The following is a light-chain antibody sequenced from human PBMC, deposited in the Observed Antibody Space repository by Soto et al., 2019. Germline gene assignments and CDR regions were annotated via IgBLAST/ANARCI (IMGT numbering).Light chain of an antibody. V-gene: IGLV4-69*01. CDR2: VNSEGSH. CDR3: QTWATGIGWV. Sequence: QSVLTQSPSASASLGASVKLTCTLSSGHSSHPIAWHQQQPEKGPRYLMKVNSEGSHNKGDGIPDRFSGSSSGAERYLTISSLQSEDEADYYCQTWATGIGWVFGGGTKVTVL. CDR1: SGHSSHP. J-gene: IGLJ3*02.